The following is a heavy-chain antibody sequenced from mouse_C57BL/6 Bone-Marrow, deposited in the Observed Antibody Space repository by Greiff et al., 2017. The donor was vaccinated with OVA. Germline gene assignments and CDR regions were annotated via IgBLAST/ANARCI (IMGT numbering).Heavy chain of an antibody. Sequence: EVQRVESGEGLVKPGGSLKLSCAASGFTFSSYAMSWVRQTPEKRLEWVAYISSGGDYIYYADTVKGRFTISRDNARNTLYLQMSSLKSEDTAMYYCTRPYDYDPFAYWGQGTLVTVSA. J-gene: IGHJ3*01. D-gene: IGHD2-4*01. CDR1: GFTFSSYA. CDR2: ISSGGDYI. V-gene: IGHV5-9-1*02. CDR3: TRPYDYDPFAY.